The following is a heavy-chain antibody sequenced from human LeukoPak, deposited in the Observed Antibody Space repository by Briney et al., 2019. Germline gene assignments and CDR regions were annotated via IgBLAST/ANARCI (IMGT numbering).Heavy chain of an antibody. D-gene: IGHD2-15*01. Sequence: SETLSLTCTVSGGSISSYYWSWIRQPPGKGLEWIGYIYYSGSTNYNPSLKSRATISVDTSKNQFSLKLSSVTAADTAVYYCARTTEGYCRGRSCYSYYYYMDVWGKGTTVTVSS. CDR2: IYYSGST. J-gene: IGHJ6*03. V-gene: IGHV4-59*01. CDR1: GGSISSYY. CDR3: ARTTEGYCRGRSCYSYYYYMDV.